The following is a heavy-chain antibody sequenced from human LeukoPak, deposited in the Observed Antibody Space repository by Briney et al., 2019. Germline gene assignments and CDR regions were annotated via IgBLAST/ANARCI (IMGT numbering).Heavy chain of an antibody. J-gene: IGHJ4*02. V-gene: IGHV3-7*01. CDR3: ARVLRGADY. Sequence: GGSLRLSCAASGFTFRSYWISWVRQAPGKGLEWVANINQDGSEKYYVDSVKGRFTISRDNAKNSLYLQMNSLRAEDTAVYYCARVLRGADYWGQGTLVTVSS. CDR2: INQDGSEK. D-gene: IGHD3-16*01. CDR1: GFTFRSYW.